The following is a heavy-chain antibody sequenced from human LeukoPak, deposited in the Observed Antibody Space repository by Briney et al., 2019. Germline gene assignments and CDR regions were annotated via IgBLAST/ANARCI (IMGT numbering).Heavy chain of an antibody. CDR3: ASGGPPSNNGYYYYYYKDV. D-gene: IGHD4-11*01. V-gene: IGHV4-4*07. CDR1: GGSISSYY. Sequence: SETLSLTCTVSGGSISSYYWSWIRQPAGKGLEWIGRIYTSGSTNYNPSLKSRVTMSVDTSKNQFSLKLSSVTAADTAVYYCASGGPPSNNGYYYYYYKDVRGKGTTVTVSS. CDR2: IYTSGST. J-gene: IGHJ6*03.